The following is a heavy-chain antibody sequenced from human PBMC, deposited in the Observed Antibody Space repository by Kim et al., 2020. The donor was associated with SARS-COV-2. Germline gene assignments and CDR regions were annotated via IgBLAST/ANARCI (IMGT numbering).Heavy chain of an antibody. CDR3: ASGLWKSYSSSHYYIYGLDV. Sequence: SETLSLTCKVYGGAFSGHYWSWIRQRPGKGLEWVGEIDHSGITTYHASLESRVTISKDTARNDFSLRLRSVTAADTAVYYCASGLWKSYSSSHYYIYGLDVWGHGTTVTVSS. CDR1: GGAFSGHY. D-gene: IGHD3-16*02. CDR2: IDHSGIT. J-gene: IGHJ6*02. V-gene: IGHV4-34*01.